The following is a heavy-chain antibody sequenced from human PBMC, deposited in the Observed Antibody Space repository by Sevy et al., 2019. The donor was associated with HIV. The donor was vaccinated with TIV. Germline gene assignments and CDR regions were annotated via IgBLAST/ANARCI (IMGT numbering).Heavy chain of an antibody. V-gene: IGHV3-30*18. CDR2: ISYDGSSK. Sequence: GGSLRLSCAASGFNFSSYGMHWVRQAPGKGLEWVAVISYDGSSKYYADSVKGRFTISRDNSKNTLYLQINSLRAEDTAVYYCAKESGSYYDLWSSHDAFDIWGQGTMVTVSS. D-gene: IGHD3-3*01. CDR3: AKESGSYYDLWSSHDAFDI. J-gene: IGHJ3*02. CDR1: GFNFSSYG.